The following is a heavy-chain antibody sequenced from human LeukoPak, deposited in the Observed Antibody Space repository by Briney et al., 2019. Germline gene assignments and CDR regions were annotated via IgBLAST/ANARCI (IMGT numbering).Heavy chain of an antibody. V-gene: IGHV5-51*01. J-gene: IGHJ3*02. CDR1: ADDFTYFW. D-gene: IGHD5-12*01. CDR2: IFPGDSDT. CDR3: ARHGVATILASAFNI. Sequence: GESLKISCKGSADDFTYFWIGWVRQMPGKGLEWMGVIFPGDSDTRYSPSFQGQVTISADKSISTAYLQWSSLKASDTAVYYCARHGVATILASAFNIWGQGTMVTVSS.